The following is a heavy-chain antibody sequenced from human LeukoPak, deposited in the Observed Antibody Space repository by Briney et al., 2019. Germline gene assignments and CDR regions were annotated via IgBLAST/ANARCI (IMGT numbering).Heavy chain of an antibody. D-gene: IGHD3-9*01. CDR2: IYYSGST. V-gene: IGHV4-59*08. CDR1: GGSISSYY. Sequence: SETLSLTCTVSGGSISSYYWSWIRQPPGKGLEWIGYIYYSGSTNYNPSLKGRVTISVDTSKNQFSLKPSSVTAADTAVYYCATTSGYYDISTGADAFDIWGQGTMATVSS. J-gene: IGHJ3*02. CDR3: ATTSGYYDISTGADAFDI.